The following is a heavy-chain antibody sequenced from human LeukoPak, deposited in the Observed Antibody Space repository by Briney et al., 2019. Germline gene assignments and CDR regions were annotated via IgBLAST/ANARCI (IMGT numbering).Heavy chain of an antibody. J-gene: IGHJ4*02. Sequence: GGTLRLSCAASGFTFSSYGMSWVRQAPGKGLEWVSAISGSGGSTYYADSVKGRFTISRDNSKNTLYLQMNSLRAEDTAVYYCAKDRVVVTATPDYWGQGTLVTVSS. V-gene: IGHV3-23*01. CDR1: GFTFSSYG. CDR2: ISGSGGST. D-gene: IGHD2-21*02. CDR3: AKDRVVVTATPDY.